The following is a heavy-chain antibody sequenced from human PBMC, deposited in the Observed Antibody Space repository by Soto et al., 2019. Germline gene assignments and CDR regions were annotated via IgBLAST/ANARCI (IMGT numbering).Heavy chain of an antibody. J-gene: IGHJ4*02. CDR3: ARDNMGYQPVYDYIWGSYRLFDY. D-gene: IGHD3-16*02. Sequence: EVQLVESGGGLVKPGGSLRLSCAASGFTFSSYSMNWVRQAPGKGLEWVSSISSSSSYIYYADSVKGRFTISRDNAKNSLYLQMNSLRAEDTAVYYCARDNMGYQPVYDYIWGSYRLFDYWGQGTLVTVSS. CDR1: GFTFSSYS. CDR2: ISSSSSYI. V-gene: IGHV3-21*01.